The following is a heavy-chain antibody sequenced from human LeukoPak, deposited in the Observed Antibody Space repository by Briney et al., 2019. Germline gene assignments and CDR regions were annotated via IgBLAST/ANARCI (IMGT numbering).Heavy chain of an antibody. J-gene: IGHJ4*02. CDR1: GFTFSSYS. D-gene: IGHD6-19*01. CDR3: ARDRYSSGWMTFDY. CDR2: ISSSSSYI. Sequence: GGSLRLSCAASGFTFSSYSMNWVRQAPGKGLEWVPSISSSSSYIYYADSVKGRFTISRDNAKNSLYLQMNSLRAEDTAVYYCARDRYSSGWMTFDYWGQGTLVTVSS. V-gene: IGHV3-21*01.